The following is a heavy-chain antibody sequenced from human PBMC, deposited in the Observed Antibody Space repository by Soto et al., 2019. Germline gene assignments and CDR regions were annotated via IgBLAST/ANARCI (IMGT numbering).Heavy chain of an antibody. CDR3: ARGSYYHDSSGYYPY. Sequence: SETLSLTCTVSGGSISSGDYYWSWIRQPPGKGLEWIGYIYYSGSTYYNPSLKSRVTISVDTSKNQFSLKLSSVTAADTAVYYCARGSYYHDSSGYYPYWGQGTLVTVSS. CDR2: IYYSGST. V-gene: IGHV4-30-4*01. J-gene: IGHJ4*02. CDR1: GGSISSGDYY. D-gene: IGHD3-22*01.